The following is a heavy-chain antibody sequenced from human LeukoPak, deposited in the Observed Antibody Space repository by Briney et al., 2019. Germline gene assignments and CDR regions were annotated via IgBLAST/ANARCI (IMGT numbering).Heavy chain of an antibody. CDR3: ARLSWYYYDSSGYYNDGWFDP. Sequence: GESLKISCKGSGYSFTSYWIGWVRQMPGKGMEWMGMVYPGDSDTRYSPSFQGQVTISADKSIRTAYLQWSSLKASDTAMYYCARLSWYYYDSSGYYNDGWFDPWGQGTLVTVSS. CDR2: VYPGDSDT. V-gene: IGHV5-51*01. CDR1: GYSFTSYW. J-gene: IGHJ5*02. D-gene: IGHD3-22*01.